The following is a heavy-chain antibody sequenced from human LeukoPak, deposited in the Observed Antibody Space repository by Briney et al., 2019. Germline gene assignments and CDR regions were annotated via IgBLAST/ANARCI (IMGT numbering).Heavy chain of an antibody. V-gene: IGHV3-48*02. CDR2: ISSSSSTI. J-gene: IGHJ4*02. CDR3: ARAAFQRWLQLGGN. CDR1: GFTFSSYS. Sequence: GGSLRLSCAASGFTFSSYSMNWVRQAPGKGLEWVSSISSSSSTIYYADSVKGRFTISRDNAKNSLYLQMNSLRHEDTAVYYCARAAFQRWLQLGGNWGQGTLVTVSS. D-gene: IGHD5-24*01.